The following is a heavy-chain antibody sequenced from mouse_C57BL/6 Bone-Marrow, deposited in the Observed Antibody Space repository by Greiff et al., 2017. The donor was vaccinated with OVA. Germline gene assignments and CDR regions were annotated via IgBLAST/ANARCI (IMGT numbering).Heavy chain of an antibody. CDR1: GYTFTSYW. D-gene: IGHD2-5*01. Sequence: QVQLLQPGAELVKPGASVKLSCKASGYTFTSYWITWVQQTPGQGLEWIGDIYPGSGSTNYNEKFKSQATLTVDTSSSTAYMQLSSLTSEDSAVYYYATDYYSNYVPDYWGQGTTLTVSS. CDR2: IYPGSGST. CDR3: ATDYYSNYVPDY. V-gene: IGHV1-55*01. J-gene: IGHJ2*01.